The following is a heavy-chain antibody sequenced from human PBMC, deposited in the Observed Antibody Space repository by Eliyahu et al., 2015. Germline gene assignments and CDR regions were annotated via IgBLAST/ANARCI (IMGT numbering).Heavy chain of an antibody. CDR1: GXSIXTDC. V-gene: IGHV4-4*07. CDR2: ICTSGRGGT. CDR3: AISEIGQRTPFDY. J-gene: IGHJ4*02. Sequence: QVQLQESGPGLVKPSETLSLTCTVSGXSIXTDCWSWIRQSAGKGLEWTGRICTSGRGGTNYHPSLKSRVTMSVDTSKNQFSLSLSSVTAADTAVYYCAISEIGQRTPFDYWGQGILVTVSS. D-gene: IGHD1-1*01.